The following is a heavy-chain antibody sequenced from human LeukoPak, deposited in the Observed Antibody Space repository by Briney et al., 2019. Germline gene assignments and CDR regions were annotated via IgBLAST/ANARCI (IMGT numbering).Heavy chain of an antibody. CDR1: GFSFINYG. D-gene: IGHD5-18*01. V-gene: IGHV3-30*02. J-gene: IGHJ4*02. CDR3: ARRKGRGYRYGGESFDY. Sequence: LPGGSLRLSCAASGFSFINYGMHWVRQAPGKGLEWVAFIRYDGNDRFYADSVRGRFTISRDTSKNTQYLHMNSLRVDDTAVYYCARRKGRGYRYGGESFDYWGQGTLVTVSS. CDR2: IRYDGNDR.